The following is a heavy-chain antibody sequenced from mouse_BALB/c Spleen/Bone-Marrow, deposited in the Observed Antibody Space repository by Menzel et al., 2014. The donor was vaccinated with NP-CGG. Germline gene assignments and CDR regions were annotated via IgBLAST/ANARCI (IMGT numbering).Heavy chain of an antibody. CDR1: GYTFTSYW. V-gene: IGHV1-69*02. CDR3: TRAGNYGNYYAMDY. CDR2: IYPSDSYT. J-gene: IGHJ4*01. Sequence: QVQLQQSGAELVRPGASEKLSCKASGYTFTSYWINWVKQRPGQGLEWIGNIYPSDSYTNYNQKFKDKATLTVDKSSSTAYMQLSSPTSEDSAVYFCTRAGNYGNYYAMDYWGQGTSVTVSS. D-gene: IGHD2-1*01.